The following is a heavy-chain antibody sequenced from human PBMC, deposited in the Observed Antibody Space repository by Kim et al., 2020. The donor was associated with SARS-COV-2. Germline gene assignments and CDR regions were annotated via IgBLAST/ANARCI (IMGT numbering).Heavy chain of an antibody. CDR3: ACSKEGLYYYGMDV. CDR2: ISSSGSTI. V-gene: IGHV3-11*04. J-gene: IGHJ6*02. D-gene: IGHD3-10*02. Sequence: GGSLRLSCAASGFTFSDYYMSWIRQAPGKGLEWVSYISSSGSTIYYADSVKGRFTISRDNAKNSLYLQMNSLRAEDTAVYYCACSKEGLYYYGMDVWGQGTTVTVSS. CDR1: GFTFSDYY.